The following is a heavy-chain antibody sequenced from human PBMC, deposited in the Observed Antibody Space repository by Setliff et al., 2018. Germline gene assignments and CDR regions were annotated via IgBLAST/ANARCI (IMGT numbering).Heavy chain of an antibody. Sequence: SETLSLTCTVSGGSISSHYWSWIRQPPGKGLEWIGYIYYSGSTNYNPSLKSRVTISVDTSKNQFSLKLSSVTAADTAVYFCATGDFYYYMVIWGKGTTVTVSS. CDR1: GGSISSHY. CDR2: IYYSGST. CDR3: ATGDFYYYMVI. J-gene: IGHJ6*03. V-gene: IGHV4-59*11.